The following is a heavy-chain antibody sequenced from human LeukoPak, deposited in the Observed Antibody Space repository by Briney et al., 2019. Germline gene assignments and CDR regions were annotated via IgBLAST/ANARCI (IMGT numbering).Heavy chain of an antibody. J-gene: IGHJ4*02. D-gene: IGHD2-15*01. CDR3: ARLSRGGTFDY. CDR1: GGSISGSSYY. CDR2: IYYSGST. V-gene: IGHV4-39*01. Sequence: SETLSLTCTVSGGSISGSSYYWGWIRQPPGKGLEWIGSIYYSGSTYHNPSLKSRVTISVDTSKNQFSLKLSSVTAADTAVYYCARLSRGGTFDYWGQGTLVTVSS.